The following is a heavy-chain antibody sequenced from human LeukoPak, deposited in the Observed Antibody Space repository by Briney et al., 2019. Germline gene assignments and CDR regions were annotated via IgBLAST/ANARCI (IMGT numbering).Heavy chain of an antibody. Sequence: EGSLRLSCAGSVTNAWMSWVRQAPGKGLEWVTVTSYDGNEKYYADSVKGRFTISRDNSKNTVYLQMNSLRAEDTAVYYCATGGTRAATGRMGFWGQGTLVTVSS. V-gene: IGHV3-30*03. CDR1: VTNAW. CDR3: ATGGTRAATGRMGF. J-gene: IGHJ4*02. D-gene: IGHD6-25*01. CDR2: TSYDGNEK.